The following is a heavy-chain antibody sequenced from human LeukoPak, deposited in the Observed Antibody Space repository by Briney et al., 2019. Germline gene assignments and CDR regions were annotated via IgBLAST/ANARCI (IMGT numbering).Heavy chain of an antibody. CDR2: INPNSGGT. Sequence: ASVKVSCKASGYTFTGYYMHWVRQAPGRGREWVGWINPNSGGTNSAQKFQGRVTMTRDTSISTAYMELSRLRSDDAAVYYCARARWLREGDYWGRGTLVTVSS. CDR1: GYTFTGYY. CDR3: ARARWLREGDY. J-gene: IGHJ4*02. D-gene: IGHD5-24*01. V-gene: IGHV1-2*02.